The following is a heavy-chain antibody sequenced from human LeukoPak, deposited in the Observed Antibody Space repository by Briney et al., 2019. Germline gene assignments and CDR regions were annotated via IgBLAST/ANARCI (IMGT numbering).Heavy chain of an antibody. Sequence: SETLSLTCTVSGGSISSNTYFWAWIRQPPGKGLEWIGTIYYSGSTYYNPSLNSRVTISLDTSKNQFSLKVTSVTAADTAVYYCARLAYCSGGSCHHDYWGQGTLVTVSS. CDR1: GGSISSNTYF. CDR3: ARLAYCSGGSCHHDY. CDR2: IYYSGST. D-gene: IGHD2-15*01. V-gene: IGHV4-39*01. J-gene: IGHJ4*02.